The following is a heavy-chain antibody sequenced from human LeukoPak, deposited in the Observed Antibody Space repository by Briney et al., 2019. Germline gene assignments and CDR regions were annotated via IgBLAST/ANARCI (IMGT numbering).Heavy chain of an antibody. Sequence: PGGSLRLSCAASGFTFRSYGMHWVRQAPGKGLAWVAVIWYDGSNKYYADSVKGRFTISRDNSKNTLYLQMNSLRAEDTAVYYCATQRSYYYYYMDVWGKGTTVTVSS. J-gene: IGHJ6*03. CDR3: ATQRSYYYYYMDV. V-gene: IGHV3-33*01. CDR1: GFTFRSYG. CDR2: IWYDGSNK.